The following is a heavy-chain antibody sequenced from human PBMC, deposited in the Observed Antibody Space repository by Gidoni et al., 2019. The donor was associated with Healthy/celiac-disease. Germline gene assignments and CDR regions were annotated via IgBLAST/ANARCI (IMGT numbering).Heavy chain of an antibody. Sequence: QVQLQQWGAGLFMPSETLSPTRAVYGGSFSGYSWSWIRQPPGKGLEWIGEINHSGSTNSNPSLKSRVTISVDTSKNQFSLKLSSVTAADTAVYYCARGLKGGAARPRFDYWGQGTLVTVSS. D-gene: IGHD6-6*01. J-gene: IGHJ4*02. CDR2: INHSGST. CDR1: GGSFSGYS. CDR3: ARGLKGGAARPRFDY. V-gene: IGHV4-34*01.